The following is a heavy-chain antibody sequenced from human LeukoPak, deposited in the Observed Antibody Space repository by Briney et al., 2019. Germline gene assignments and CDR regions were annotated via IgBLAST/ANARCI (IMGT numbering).Heavy chain of an antibody. J-gene: IGHJ4*02. V-gene: IGHV3-48*04. CDR1: GFTFGNYP. D-gene: IGHD3-10*01. Sequence: GGSLRLSCAASGFTFGNYPMNWVRQAPGKGLEWVSYVSSSSGIISYADSVKGRFTISRDNAKNSLFLQMNSLRAEDTAVYYCARDPQYYYGSGYYFDYWGQGTLVTVSS. CDR3: ARDPQYYYGSGYYFDY. CDR2: VSSSSGII.